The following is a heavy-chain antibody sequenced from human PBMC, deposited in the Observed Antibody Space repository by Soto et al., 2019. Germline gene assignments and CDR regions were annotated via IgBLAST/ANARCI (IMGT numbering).Heavy chain of an antibody. CDR2: ISSNGGST. CDR1: GFTFSSYA. Sequence: PGGSLRLSCAASGFTFSSYAMHWVRQAPGKGLEYVSAISSNGGSTYYANSVKGRFTISRDNSKNTLYLQMGSLRAEDMAVYYCARVGGSGSYHYYYMDVWGKGTTVTVSS. J-gene: IGHJ6*03. CDR3: ARVGGSGSYHYYYMDV. V-gene: IGHV3-64*01. D-gene: IGHD3-10*01.